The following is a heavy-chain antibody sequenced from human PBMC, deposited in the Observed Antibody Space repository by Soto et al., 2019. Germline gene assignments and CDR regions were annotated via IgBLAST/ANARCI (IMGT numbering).Heavy chain of an antibody. CDR2: IIPIFGTA. D-gene: IGHD1-7*01. Sequence: SVKVSCKASGGTFSSYAISWVRQAPGQGLEWMGGIIPIFGTANYAQKFQGRVTITADESTSTAYMELSSLRSEDTAVYYCARFQTGTMGWFDPWGQGNLVTVSS. CDR1: GGTFSSYA. V-gene: IGHV1-69*13. CDR3: ARFQTGTMGWFDP. J-gene: IGHJ5*02.